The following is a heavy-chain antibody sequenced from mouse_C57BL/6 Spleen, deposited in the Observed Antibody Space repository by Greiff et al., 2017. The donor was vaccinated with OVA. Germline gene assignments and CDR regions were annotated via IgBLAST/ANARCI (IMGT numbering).Heavy chain of an antibody. J-gene: IGHJ3*01. V-gene: IGHV5-4*03. Sequence: EVMLVESGGGLVKPGGSLKLSCAASGFTFSSYAMSWVRQTPEKRLEWVATISDGGSYTYYPDNVKGRFTISRDNAKNNLYLQMSHLKSEDTAMDYCARADYDYGFFAYWGQGTLVTVSA. D-gene: IGHD2-4*01. CDR2: ISDGGSYT. CDR3: ARADYDYGFFAY. CDR1: GFTFSSYA.